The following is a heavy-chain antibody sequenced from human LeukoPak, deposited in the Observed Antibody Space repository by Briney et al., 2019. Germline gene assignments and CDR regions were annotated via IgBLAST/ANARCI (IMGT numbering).Heavy chain of an antibody. CDR1: GFTFSRYD. Sequence: GGSLRLSCVASGFTFSRYDMHWVRQAPGKGLEWVAVTSDDGRKEIYADSVKGRFTISRDNSKNTLYLEMNSLRGEDTALYYCARAAAETGAFRDNWFDPRGQGTLVTVSS. D-gene: IGHD2-8*02. J-gene: IGHJ5*02. CDR2: TSDDGRKE. CDR3: ARAAAETGAFRDNWFDP. V-gene: IGHV3-30*04.